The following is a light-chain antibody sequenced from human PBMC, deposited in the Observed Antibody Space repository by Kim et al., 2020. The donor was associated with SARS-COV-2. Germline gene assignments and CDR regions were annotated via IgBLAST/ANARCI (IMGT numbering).Light chain of an antibody. CDR1: QSVISRY. CDR2: GAS. V-gene: IGKV3-20*01. Sequence: EIVLTQSPGTLSLSPGERATLSCRASQSVISRYLAWYQQKPGQAPRLLIYGASSRATGIPDRFSGSGSGTDFTLTISRLEPEDFAVYYCQQFGGSSWTFGQGTKVDIK. J-gene: IGKJ1*01. CDR3: QQFGGSSWT.